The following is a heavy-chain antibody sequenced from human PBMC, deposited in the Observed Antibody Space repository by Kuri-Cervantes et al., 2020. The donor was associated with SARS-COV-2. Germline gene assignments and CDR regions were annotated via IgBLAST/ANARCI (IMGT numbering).Heavy chain of an antibody. J-gene: IGHJ6*02. Sequence: GESLKISCAASGFTFSDSAMHWVRQAPGKGLEWVAFIWYDGSNKYYADSVKGRFTISRDNFKNTVYLQMNSLRAEDTAVYYCARPSNFHHDSGAYVWGQGTTVTVSS. CDR3: ARPSNFHHDSGAYV. D-gene: IGHD3-22*01. CDR2: IWYDGSNK. CDR1: GFTFSDSA. V-gene: IGHV3-33*08.